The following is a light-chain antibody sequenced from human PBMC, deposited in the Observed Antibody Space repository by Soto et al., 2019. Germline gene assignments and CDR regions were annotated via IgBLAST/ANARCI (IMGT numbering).Light chain of an antibody. Sequence: EIVLTQSPGTLSLSPGERATLSCRASQSITASYLAWYQQKPGQAPRLLIYGTITRATGIPDRFSGSGSGTDFTITISRLEPEDFAVYYCLQYGSSARTFGPGTKVEIK. CDR3: LQYGSSART. CDR1: QSITASY. CDR2: GTI. J-gene: IGKJ1*01. V-gene: IGKV3-20*01.